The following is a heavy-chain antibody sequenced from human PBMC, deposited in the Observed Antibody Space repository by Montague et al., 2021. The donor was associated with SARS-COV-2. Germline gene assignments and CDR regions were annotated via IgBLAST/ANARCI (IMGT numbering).Heavy chain of an antibody. J-gene: IGHJ3*02. CDR2: MYYSGST. V-gene: IGHV4-59*01. CDR1: GGSISSYY. Sequence: SETLSLTCTVSGGSISSYYWSWIRQHPGKGLEWIGYMYYSGSTNYNPSLKSRVTISVDTSKNQFSLKLSSMTAADTAVYYCAREGRGYCSSTSCQSAFDIWGQGTMVTVSS. CDR3: AREGRGYCSSTSCQSAFDI. D-gene: IGHD2-2*01.